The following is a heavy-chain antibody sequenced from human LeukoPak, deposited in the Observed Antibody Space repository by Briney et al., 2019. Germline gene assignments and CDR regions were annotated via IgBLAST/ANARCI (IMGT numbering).Heavy chain of an antibody. CDR3: AKVKSYYESGGDFDY. Sequence: ASVKVSCKASGYTFTSYYMHWVRQAPGQGLEWMGIINPSGGSTSYAQKFQGRVTMTRDTSISTAYMEVRKLRSDDTAVYYCAKVKSYYESGGDFDYWGQGTLVTVSS. J-gene: IGHJ4*02. V-gene: IGHV1-46*01. CDR1: GYTFTSYY. CDR2: INPSGGST. D-gene: IGHD3-22*01.